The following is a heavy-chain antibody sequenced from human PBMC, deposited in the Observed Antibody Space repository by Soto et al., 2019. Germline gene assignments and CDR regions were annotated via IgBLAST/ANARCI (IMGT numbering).Heavy chain of an antibody. CDR3: AIVRSCSGNMCSYYYGLDV. D-gene: IGHD2-15*01. J-gene: IGHJ6*02. CDR2: IMSMYGTT. Sequence: QVQLEQSGAEVKKPGSSVKVSCKASGGTFSSYDISWVRQAPGQGLEWMGGIMSMYGTTHYAQKLQGRVAMPADXSXXXAXLELSRLRSEDTAVYYCAIVRSCSGNMCSYYYGLDVWGQGTTVTVSS. V-gene: IGHV1-69*12. CDR1: GGTFSSYD.